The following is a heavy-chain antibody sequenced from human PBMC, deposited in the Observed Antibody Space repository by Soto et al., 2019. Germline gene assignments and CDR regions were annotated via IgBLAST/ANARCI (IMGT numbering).Heavy chain of an antibody. D-gene: IGHD6-6*01. J-gene: IGHJ4*02. CDR2: INPNSGGT. V-gene: IGHV1-2*02. CDR1: GYTFTGYY. Sequence: ASMKVSCKASGYTFTGYYMHWVRQAPGQGLEWMGWINPNSGGTNYAQKFQGRVTMTRDTSISTAYMELSRLRSDDTAVYYCATGSIAARGIHFDYWGQGTLVTVSS. CDR3: ATGSIAARGIHFDY.